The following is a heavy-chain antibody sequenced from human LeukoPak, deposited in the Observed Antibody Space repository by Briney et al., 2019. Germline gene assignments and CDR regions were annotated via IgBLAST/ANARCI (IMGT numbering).Heavy chain of an antibody. V-gene: IGHV1-2*02. D-gene: IGHD3-10*01. J-gene: IGHJ4*02. CDR1: GYTFTGYY. CDR3: AKTYYYGSGSYSPDY. Sequence: ASVKVSCKASGYTFTGYYMHWVRQAPGQGLEWMGWINPNSGGTNYAQKFQGRVTMTRDTSISTAYMELSRLRSDDTAVYYCAKTYYYGSGSYSPDYWGQGTLVTVSS. CDR2: INPNSGGT.